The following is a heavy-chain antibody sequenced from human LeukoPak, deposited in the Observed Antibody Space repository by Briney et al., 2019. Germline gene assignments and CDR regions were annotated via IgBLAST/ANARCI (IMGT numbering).Heavy chain of an antibody. Sequence: SETLSLTCTVSGYSISSGYYWGWIRQPPGKGLEWIGSIYHSGSTYYNPSLKSRVTISVDTSKNQFSLKLSSVTTADTAVYYCARVQRGGYSSGWYYYYMDVWGKGTTVTVSS. D-gene: IGHD6-19*01. CDR3: ARVQRGGYSSGWYYYYMDV. V-gene: IGHV4-38-2*02. CDR1: GYSISSGYY. J-gene: IGHJ6*03. CDR2: IYHSGST.